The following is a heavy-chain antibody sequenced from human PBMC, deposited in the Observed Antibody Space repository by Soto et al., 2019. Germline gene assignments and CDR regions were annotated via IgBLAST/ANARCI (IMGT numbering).Heavy chain of an antibody. D-gene: IGHD2-2*01. CDR2: IYYSGST. CDR1: GGSISSSSYY. J-gene: IGHJ6*02. CDR3: ARHYRYHDAMDV. V-gene: IGHV4-39*01. Sequence: SETLSLTCTVSGGSISSSSYYWGWIRQPPGKGLEWIGSIYYSGSTYYNPSLKSRVTISVDTSKNQFSLKLSSVTAADTAVYYCARHYRYHDAMDVWGQGTTVTVSS.